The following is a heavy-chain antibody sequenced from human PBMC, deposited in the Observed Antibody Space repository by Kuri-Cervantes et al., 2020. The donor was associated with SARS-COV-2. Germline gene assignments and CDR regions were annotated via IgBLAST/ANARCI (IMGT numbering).Heavy chain of an antibody. CDR2: MNPNSGNT. J-gene: IGHJ4*02. V-gene: IGHV1-8*03. Sequence: ASVKVSCKASGYTFTSYDINWVRQATGQGLEWMGWMNPNSGNTGYAQKFQGSVTITRNTSISTAYMELSGLKSEDTAIYYCARRADYYDSSSYLNWGQGTPVTVSS. CDR3: ARRADYYDSSSYLN. D-gene: IGHD3-22*01. CDR1: GYTFTSYD.